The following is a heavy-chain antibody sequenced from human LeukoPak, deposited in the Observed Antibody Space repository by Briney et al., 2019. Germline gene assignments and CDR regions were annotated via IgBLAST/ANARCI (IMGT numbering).Heavy chain of an antibody. Sequence: GGSLRLSCAASGFTSSSYNMNWVRQAPGKGLEWVSSITSSSTYIYYADSVKGRFTISRDNAKNSLYLQMDSLRVEDTAVYYCARDPYSGSYGDYYYYYMDVWGKGTTVTISS. J-gene: IGHJ6*03. D-gene: IGHD1-26*01. CDR2: ITSSSTYI. CDR1: GFTSSSYN. V-gene: IGHV3-21*01. CDR3: ARDPYSGSYGDYYYYYMDV.